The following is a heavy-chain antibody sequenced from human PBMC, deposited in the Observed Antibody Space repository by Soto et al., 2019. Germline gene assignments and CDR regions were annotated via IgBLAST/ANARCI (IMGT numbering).Heavy chain of an antibody. D-gene: IGHD2-15*01. Sequence: ASVKVSCKASGYTFTRYTMNWVRQAPGQRLEWMGWINPDNGNTKSSQKFQDRVIITRDTSASTAYMDLSSLRSEDTAVYYCARGIATARLAPGGQGTLVTVPS. J-gene: IGHJ5*02. CDR2: INPDNGNT. CDR1: GYTFTRYT. CDR3: ARGIATARLAP. V-gene: IGHV1-3*01.